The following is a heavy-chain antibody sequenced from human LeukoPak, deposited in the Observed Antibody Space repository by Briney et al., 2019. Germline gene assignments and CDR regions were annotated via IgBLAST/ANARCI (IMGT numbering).Heavy chain of an antibody. D-gene: IGHD3-10*01. CDR3: ARMEEHYYATGKLWPAWFDL. Sequence: PSGTLSLTCSVSGGSIRSYYWSWIRQPPGKGLEFIGYIHASGGTYYNPSLNSRVTISVDMSNNMVSLMLTAVTTADTAVYYCARMEEHYYATGKLWPAWFDLWGQGTLVTVSS. V-gene: IGHV4-59*01. CDR1: GGSIRSYY. CDR2: IHASGGT. J-gene: IGHJ5*02.